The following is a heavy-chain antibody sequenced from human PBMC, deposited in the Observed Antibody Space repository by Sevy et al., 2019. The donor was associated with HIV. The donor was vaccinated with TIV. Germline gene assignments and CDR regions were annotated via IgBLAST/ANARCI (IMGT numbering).Heavy chain of an antibody. CDR1: GFTFSSYW. Sequence: GESLKISCAASGFTFSSYWMHWVRQAPGKGLVWVSRSNEDGSTTNYADSVKGRFTISRDNAKNTLYLQMHGLRAEDTAVYYCARDIGGLGSFWGQGTTVTVSS. V-gene: IGHV3-74*01. CDR3: ARDIGGLGSF. D-gene: IGHD3-16*01. J-gene: IGHJ6*02. CDR2: SNEDGSTT.